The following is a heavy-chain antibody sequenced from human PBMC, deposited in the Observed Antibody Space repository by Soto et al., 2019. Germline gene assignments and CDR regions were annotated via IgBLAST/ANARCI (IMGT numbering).Heavy chain of an antibody. CDR3: ARLPGYGSGSSGMDV. CDR2: IYYSGNT. J-gene: IGHJ6*02. D-gene: IGHD3-10*01. CDR1: GGSIGGSTYY. Sequence: SETLSLTCTVSGGSIGGSTYYWGWIRQPPGKGLEWIGSIYYSGNTYYNPSLKSRVTMSVDTSNNQFSLKLTFVTAADTAVYYCARLPGYGSGSSGMDVWGQGTTVT. V-gene: IGHV4-39*01.